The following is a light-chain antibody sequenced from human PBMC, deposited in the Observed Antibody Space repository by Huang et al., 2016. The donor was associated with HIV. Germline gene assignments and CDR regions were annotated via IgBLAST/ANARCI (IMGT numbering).Light chain of an antibody. V-gene: IGKV3-15*01. CDR2: ATY. CDR3: QQYESWPPLT. J-gene: IGKJ4*01. Sequence: EIVMTQSPDTLSVSPGERATLSCRASQSVREKLAWYQQKPGHAPRLLLRATYTRAAGVPTRFSGSGSGTEFTLTISSLQSEDCGVYYCQQYESWPPLTFGGGTKVEIK. CDR1: QSVREK.